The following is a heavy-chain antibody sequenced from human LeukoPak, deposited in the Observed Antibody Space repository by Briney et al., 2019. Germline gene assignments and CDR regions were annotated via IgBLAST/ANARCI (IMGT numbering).Heavy chain of an antibody. J-gene: IGHJ4*02. V-gene: IGHV4-34*12. Sequence: SETLSLTCAVYGGSFSGYYWTWIRQPPGKGLEWIGEIIDTGSTKYNSSLKSRVTISVDTSKNQFSLSLDSVTAADTAVYYCARGLASGYPPIPFDYWGQGTLVTVSS. CDR2: IIDTGST. CDR3: ARGLASGYPPIPFDY. D-gene: IGHD3-3*01. CDR1: GGSFSGYY.